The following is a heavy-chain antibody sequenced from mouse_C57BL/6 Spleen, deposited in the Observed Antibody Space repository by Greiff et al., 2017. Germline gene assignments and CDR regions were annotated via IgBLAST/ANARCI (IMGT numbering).Heavy chain of an antibody. D-gene: IGHD4-1*01. V-gene: IGHV1-69*01. CDR3: ARANWDY. CDR1: GYTFTSYW. CDR2: IDPSDSYT. Sequence: VQLQQPGAELVMPGASVKLSCKASGYTFTSYWMHWVKQRPGQGLEWIGEIDPSDSYTNYNQKFKGKSTLTVDKSSSQAYMQLSSLTSADSAVYYCARANWDYWGEGSTLTVSA. J-gene: IGHJ2*01.